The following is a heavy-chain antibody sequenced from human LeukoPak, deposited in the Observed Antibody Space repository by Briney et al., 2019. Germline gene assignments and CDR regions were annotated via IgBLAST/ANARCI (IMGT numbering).Heavy chain of an antibody. Sequence: SETLSLTCTVSGVSISIYYWSWIRQPPGKGLEWIGYIYNRGSTSYNPSLKSRATVSADTSKNQFSLKLSSVTAADTAVYYCVRDRELNYWGQGTLVTVSS. V-gene: IGHV4-59*01. J-gene: IGHJ4*02. CDR2: IYNRGST. D-gene: IGHD1-7*01. CDR1: GVSISIYY. CDR3: VRDRELNY.